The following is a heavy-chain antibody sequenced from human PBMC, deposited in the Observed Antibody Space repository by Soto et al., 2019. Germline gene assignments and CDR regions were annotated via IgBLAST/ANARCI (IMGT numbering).Heavy chain of an antibody. V-gene: IGHV1-69*01. Sequence: QVQLVQSGAEVKKPGSSVKVSCKASGGTFSSYAISWVRQAPGQGLEWMGGIIPIFGTANYAQKFQGRVTITADESTGTAYMELSSLRSGDTAVYYCARWHCSGGSCYLWFDPWGQGTLVTVSS. CDR3: ARWHCSGGSCYLWFDP. D-gene: IGHD2-15*01. CDR1: GGTFSSYA. J-gene: IGHJ5*02. CDR2: IIPIFGTA.